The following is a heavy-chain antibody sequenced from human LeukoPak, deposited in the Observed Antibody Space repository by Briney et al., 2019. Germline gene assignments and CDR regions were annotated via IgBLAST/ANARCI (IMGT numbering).Heavy chain of an antibody. D-gene: IGHD1-26*01. Sequence: GRSLRLSCAASGFTFDDYAMHWVRQAPGKGLEWVSGISWNSGSIGYADSVKGRFTISRDNAKNSLYLQMNSLRDEDTAVYYCARDKVVGATFFDYWGQGTLVTVSS. CDR2: ISWNSGSI. CDR1: GFTFDDYA. V-gene: IGHV3-9*01. J-gene: IGHJ4*02. CDR3: ARDKVVGATFFDY.